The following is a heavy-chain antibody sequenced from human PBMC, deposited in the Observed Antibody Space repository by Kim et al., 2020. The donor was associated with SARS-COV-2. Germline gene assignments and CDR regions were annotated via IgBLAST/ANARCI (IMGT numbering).Heavy chain of an antibody. V-gene: IGHV3-33*03. J-gene: IGHJ6*03. CDR3: AKDGASYYYYYYMDV. D-gene: IGHD1-26*01. Sequence: ASSVRGRFSISRDNSYNTRYLQMNSLRAEDTAVYYCAKDGASYYYYYYMDVWGKGTTVTVSS.